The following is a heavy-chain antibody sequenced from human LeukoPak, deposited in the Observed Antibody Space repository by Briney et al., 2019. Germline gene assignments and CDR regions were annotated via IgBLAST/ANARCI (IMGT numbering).Heavy chain of an antibody. CDR2: IYYSGST. CDR3: ARHVAMIRGADAFDI. D-gene: IGHD3-10*01. V-gene: IGHV4-59*08. CDR1: GGSFSGYY. Sequence: SETLSLTCAVYGGSFSGYYWSWIRQPPGKGLEWIGYIYYSGSTNDNPSLKSRVTISVDTSKNQFSLDLSSVTAADTAVYYCARHVAMIRGADAFDIWGQGTKVTVSS. J-gene: IGHJ3*02.